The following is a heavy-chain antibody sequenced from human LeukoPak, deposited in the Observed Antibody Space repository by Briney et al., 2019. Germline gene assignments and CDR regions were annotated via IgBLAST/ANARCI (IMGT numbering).Heavy chain of an antibody. CDR1: GYTFTSYG. CDR3: ARGARYDILTGYPLYYYGMDV. CDR2: ISAYNGNT. Sequence: ASVKVSCEASGYTFTSYGISWVRQAPGQGLEWMGWISAYNGNTNYAQKLQGRVTMTTDTSTSTAYMELRSLRSDDTAVYYCARGARYDILTGYPLYYYGMDVWGQGTTVTVSS. V-gene: IGHV1-18*01. D-gene: IGHD3-9*01. J-gene: IGHJ6*02.